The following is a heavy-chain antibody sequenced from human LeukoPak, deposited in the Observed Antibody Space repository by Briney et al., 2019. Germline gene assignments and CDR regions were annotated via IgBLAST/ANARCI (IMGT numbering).Heavy chain of an antibody. D-gene: IGHD3-10*01. J-gene: IGHJ4*02. CDR2: ISSSSTDT. CDR3: ASGTYRLGDY. V-gene: IGHV3-23*01. Sequence: GVSLRLSCAASGFSFSTYAMSWVRQAPGKGLEWISGISSSSTDTHYAESVKGRFRVSRDNSKTTLYLQMNSLRAEDTAVYYCASGTYRLGDYWGQGVLVAVSS. CDR1: GFSFSTYA.